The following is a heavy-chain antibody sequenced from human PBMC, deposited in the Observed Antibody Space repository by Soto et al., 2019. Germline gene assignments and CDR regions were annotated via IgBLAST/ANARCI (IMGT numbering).Heavy chain of an antibody. V-gene: IGHV3-7*01. D-gene: IGHD2-15*01. Sequence: EVQLVESGGGLVQPGGSLRLSCAASGFTFSSYWMSWVRQAPGKGLEWVANIKQDGREKYYVDSVKGRFTISRDNAKNSLYLQMNSLRAEDTAVYYCAREYCSGGSCYRGYYYMDVWGKGTTVTVSS. CDR2: IKQDGREK. J-gene: IGHJ6*03. CDR1: GFTFSSYW. CDR3: AREYCSGGSCYRGYYYMDV.